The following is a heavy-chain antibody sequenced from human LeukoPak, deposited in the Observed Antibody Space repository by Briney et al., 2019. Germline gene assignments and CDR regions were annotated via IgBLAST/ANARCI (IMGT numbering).Heavy chain of an antibody. CDR2: IIPIFGTA. D-gene: IGHD3-22*01. CDR3: ARDYGSSGYPYYYYYMDV. V-gene: IGHV1-69*05. CDR1: GGTFSSYA. Sequence: SVKASCKASGGTFSSYAISWVRQAPGQGLEWMGGIIPIFGTANYAQKFQGRVTITTDESTSTAYMELSSLRSEDTAVYYCARDYGSSGYPYYYYYMDVWGKGTTVTVSS. J-gene: IGHJ6*03.